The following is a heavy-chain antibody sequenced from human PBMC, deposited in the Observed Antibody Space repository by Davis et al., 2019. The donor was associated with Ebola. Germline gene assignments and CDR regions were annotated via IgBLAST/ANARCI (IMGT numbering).Heavy chain of an antibody. V-gene: IGHV3-30-3*01. CDR2: ISPNDNKD. J-gene: IGHJ5*02. D-gene: IGHD3-16*01. Sequence: GESLKISCVASGFTFSNHAMHWVRQAPGRGLEWVALISPNDNKDYYADSVKGRFTISRDISKSTLFMEMNSLTAEDTAVYYCAKDGGNQMSTHNWFDTWGQGTLVTVSS. CDR1: GFTFSNHA. CDR3: AKDGGNQMSTHNWFDT.